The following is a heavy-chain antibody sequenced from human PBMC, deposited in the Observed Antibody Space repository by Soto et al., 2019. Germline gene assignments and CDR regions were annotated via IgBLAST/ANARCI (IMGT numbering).Heavy chain of an antibody. V-gene: IGHV4-39*01. CDR3: AYSVAVAGPSSVGYYYYYYGMDV. CDR2: IYYSGST. CDR1: GGSISSSSYY. Sequence: PSETLSLTCTVSGGSISSSSYYWGWIRQPPGKGLEWIGSIYYSGSTYYNPSLKSRVTISVDTSKNQFSLKLSSVTAADTAVYYCAYSVAVAGPSSVGYYYYYYGMDVWGQGTTVTVSS. D-gene: IGHD6-19*01. J-gene: IGHJ6*02.